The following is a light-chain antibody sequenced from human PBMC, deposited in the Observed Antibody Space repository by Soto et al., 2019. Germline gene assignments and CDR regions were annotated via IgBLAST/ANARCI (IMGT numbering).Light chain of an antibody. CDR3: QQRNVWPPVP. CDR2: GAF. CDR1: QSVSSSY. J-gene: IGKJ5*01. V-gene: IGKV3D-20*02. Sequence: EIVLTQSPGTLSLSPGERATLSCRASQSVSSSYLAWYQQKPGQAPRLLIYGAFNRATGIPARFSGSGSGTDFTLTISSLEPEDSAVYYCQQRNVWPPVPFGQGPRLKI.